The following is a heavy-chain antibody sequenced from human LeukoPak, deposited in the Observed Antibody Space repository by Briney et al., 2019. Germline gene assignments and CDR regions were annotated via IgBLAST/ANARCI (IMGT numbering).Heavy chain of an antibody. D-gene: IGHD3-16*02. CDR2: IYTSGST. CDR1: GGSISSGSYY. V-gene: IGHV4-61*02. Sequence: SQTLSLTCTVSGGSISSGSYYWSWIRQPAGKGLEWIGRIYTSGSTNYNPSLKSRVTISVDTSKNQFSLKLSSVTAADTAADYCARVERGGRLGELSSGNFDYWGQGTLVTVSS. J-gene: IGHJ4*02. CDR3: ARVERGGRLGELSSGNFDY.